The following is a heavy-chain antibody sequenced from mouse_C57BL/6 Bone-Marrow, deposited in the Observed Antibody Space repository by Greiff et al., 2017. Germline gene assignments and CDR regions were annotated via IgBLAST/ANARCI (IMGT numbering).Heavy chain of an antibody. CDR3: ARHAPLYYYGSSPLAY. V-gene: IGHV5-9*01. J-gene: IGHJ3*01. CDR2: ISGGGGNT. Sequence: DVMLVESGGGLVKPRGSLKLSCAASGFTFSSYTMSWVRQTPGKRMEWVATISGGGGNTYYPDSVKGRFTISRDNAKKPLYLQMSSLRSEDTALYYCARHAPLYYYGSSPLAYWGQGTLVTVSA. D-gene: IGHD1-1*01. CDR1: GFTFSSYT.